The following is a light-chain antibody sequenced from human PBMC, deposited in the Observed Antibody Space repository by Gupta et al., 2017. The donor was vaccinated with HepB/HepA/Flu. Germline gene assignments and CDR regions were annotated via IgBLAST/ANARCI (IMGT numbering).Light chain of an antibody. V-gene: IGLV2-14*03. CDR3: SSYTSSSTVV. Sequence: QSALTQPASVSGSPGQSITISCTGTSSDVGNYNYVSWYQQHPGKAPKLMFYDVSNRPSGVSNRFSGSKSGNTASLTISGLQAEDEADYYCSSYTSSSTVVFGGGTKLTVL. CDR2: DVS. J-gene: IGLJ2*01. CDR1: SSDVGNYNY.